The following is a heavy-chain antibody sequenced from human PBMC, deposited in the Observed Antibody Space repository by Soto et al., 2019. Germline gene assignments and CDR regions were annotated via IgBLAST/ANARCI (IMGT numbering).Heavy chain of an antibody. CDR2: ISYDGSNK. CDR3: ARDGPFEWLVLRYYYYGMDV. D-gene: IGHD6-19*01. Sequence: GGSLRLSCAASGFTFSSYAMHWVRQAPGKGLEWVAVISYDGSNKYYADSVKGRFTISRDNSKNTLYLQMNSLRAEDTAVYYCARDGPFEWLVLRYYYYGMDVWGQGTTVTVSS. J-gene: IGHJ6*02. CDR1: GFTFSSYA. V-gene: IGHV3-30-3*01.